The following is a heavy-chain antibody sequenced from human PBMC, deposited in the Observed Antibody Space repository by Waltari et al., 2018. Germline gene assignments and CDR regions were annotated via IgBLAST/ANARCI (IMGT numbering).Heavy chain of an antibody. CDR1: GFTFSSYS. Sequence: EVQLVESGGGLVQPGGSLRLSCAASGFTFSSYSMNWVRQAPGKGLEWVSYISSSSSTIYYADSVKGRFTISRDNAKNSLYLQMNSLRAEDTAVYYCARTILPQKLAAFDYWGQGTLVTVSS. D-gene: IGHD3-10*01. V-gene: IGHV3-48*04. J-gene: IGHJ4*02. CDR2: ISSSSSTI. CDR3: ARTILPQKLAAFDY.